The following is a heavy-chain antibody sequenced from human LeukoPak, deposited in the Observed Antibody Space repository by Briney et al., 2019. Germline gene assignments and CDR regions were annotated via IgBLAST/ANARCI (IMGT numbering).Heavy chain of an antibody. V-gene: IGHV3-30*02. CDR1: GFTFSDEW. D-gene: IGHD3-10*01. CDR3: ARDSRITMVRGVIHMDV. Sequence: GGSLRLSCASSGFTFSDEWMGWVRQAPGKGLEWVSFIRFDGTNKYYADSVKGRFTISRDNSKNTLYLQMNSLRAEDTAVYYCARDSRITMVRGVIHMDVWGKGTTVTISS. CDR2: IRFDGTNK. J-gene: IGHJ6*03.